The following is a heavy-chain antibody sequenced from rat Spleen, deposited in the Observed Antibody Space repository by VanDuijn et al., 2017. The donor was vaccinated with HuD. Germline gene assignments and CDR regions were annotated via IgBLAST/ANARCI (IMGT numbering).Heavy chain of an antibody. V-gene: IGHV5-29*01. Sequence: EVQLVESGGGLVQPGGTLKLSCAASGITFSNYAMAWVRQAPTKGLEWVATINFDGSSTYYRDSVRGRFTISRDNAKSTLYLQMDSLRSEDTATYYCARHGNFDYWGQGVMVTVSS. J-gene: IGHJ2*01. CDR2: INFDGSST. CDR3: ARHGNFDY. CDR1: GITFSNYA.